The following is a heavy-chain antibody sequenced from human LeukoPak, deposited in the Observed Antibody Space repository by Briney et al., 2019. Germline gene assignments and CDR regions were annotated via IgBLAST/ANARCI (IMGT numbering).Heavy chain of an antibody. CDR3: AKPPSSGWYY. Sequence: GGPLRLSCAASGFTFSGYAMTWVRQAPGKGLEWVSSVDVTGRSTCYADSVKGRFTVSRDNSKHTLYLQMNSLRAEDTAVYYCAKPPSSGWYYWGQGTLVTVSS. CDR1: GFTFSGYA. D-gene: IGHD6-19*01. CDR2: VDVTGRST. V-gene: IGHV3-23*01. J-gene: IGHJ4*02.